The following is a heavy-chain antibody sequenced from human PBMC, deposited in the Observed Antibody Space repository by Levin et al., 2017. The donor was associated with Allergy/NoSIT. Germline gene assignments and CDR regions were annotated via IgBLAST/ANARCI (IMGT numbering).Heavy chain of an antibody. V-gene: IGHV3-48*03. D-gene: IGHD5-24*01. J-gene: IGHJ5*02. CDR2: ISSSGSTI. CDR1: GFTFSSYE. Sequence: LSLTCAASGFTFSSYEMNWVRQAPGKGLEWVSYISSSGSTIYYADSVKGRFTISRDNAKNSLYLQMNSLRAEDTAVYYCARDQGDGYNYWFDPWGQGTLVTVSS. CDR3: ARDQGDGYNYWFDP.